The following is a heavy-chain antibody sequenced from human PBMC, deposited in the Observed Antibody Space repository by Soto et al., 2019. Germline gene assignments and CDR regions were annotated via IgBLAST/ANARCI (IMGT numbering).Heavy chain of an antibody. CDR2: MNPNSGNT. CDR3: ARGEVHSRTDGAFDI. D-gene: IGHD6-13*01. J-gene: IGHJ3*02. V-gene: IGHV1-8*01. CDR1: GYTFTSYD. Sequence: QVQLVQSGAEVKKPGASVKVSCKASGYTFTSYDINWVRQATGQGLEWMGWMNPNSGNTGYAQKFQGRVTMTRNTSRSTAYMERSNLRSEDTAVYYCARGEVHSRTDGAFDIWGQGTMVTVSS.